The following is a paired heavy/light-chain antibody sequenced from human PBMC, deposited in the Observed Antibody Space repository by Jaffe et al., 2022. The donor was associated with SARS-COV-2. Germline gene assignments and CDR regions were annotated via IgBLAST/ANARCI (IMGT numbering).Heavy chain of an antibody. V-gene: IGHV3-33*01. CDR2: IWYDGSNE. CDR1: GFTFSSYG. Sequence: QVQLVESGGGVVQPGRSLRLSCAASGFTFSSYGMRWVRQAPGKGLEWVAVIWYDGSNEYYADSVKGRFTISRDNSKNTLYLQMNSLRADDTAVYYCARGNGYNYGYCDYWGQGSLVTVSS. J-gene: IGHJ4*02. CDR3: ARGNGYNYGYCDY. D-gene: IGHD5-18*01.
Light chain of an antibody. CDR3: QQYSNWPPRLA. CDR1: QSVSSN. J-gene: IGKJ4*01. Sequence: EIVMTQSPATLSVSPGERATLSCRASQSVSSNLAWYQQKPGQAPRLLIYGASTRATGIPARFSGSGSGTEFTLTISSLQSEDFAVYYCQQYSNWPPRLAFGGGTKVEIK. CDR2: GAS. V-gene: IGKV3-15*01.